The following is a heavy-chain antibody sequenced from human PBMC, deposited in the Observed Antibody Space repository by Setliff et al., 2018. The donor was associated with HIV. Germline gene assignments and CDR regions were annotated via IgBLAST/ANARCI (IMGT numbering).Heavy chain of an antibody. V-gene: IGHV4-59*08. D-gene: IGHD3-3*01. J-gene: IGHJ5*02. CDR3: ARQRGGRVTIFGVSGGWFDP. CDR2: IFYTGST. CDR1: YVSISAYY. Sequence: PSETLSLTCTVSYVSISAYYWSWIRQPPGKGLEWIGDIFYTGSTNYNPSLKSRVTISIDTSKNQFSLKLSSVTAADTAVYYCARQRGGRVTIFGVSGGWFDPWGQGTLVTVAS.